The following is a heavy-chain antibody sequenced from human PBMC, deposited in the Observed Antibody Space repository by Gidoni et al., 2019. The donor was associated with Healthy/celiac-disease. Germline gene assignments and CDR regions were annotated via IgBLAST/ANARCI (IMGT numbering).Heavy chain of an antibody. D-gene: IGHD3-22*01. CDR1: GGTFSSYA. CDR3: ARAPNPEYDSSGYYYGGDAFDI. Sequence: QVQLVQSGAEVKKPGSSVKVSCKASGGTFSSYAISWVRQAPGQGLEWMGGIIPSFGTANYEQKFQGRVTITADESTSTAYMELSSLRSEDTAVYYCARAPNPEYDSSGYYYGGDAFDIWGQGTMVTVSS. CDR2: IIPSFGTA. J-gene: IGHJ3*02. V-gene: IGHV1-69*01.